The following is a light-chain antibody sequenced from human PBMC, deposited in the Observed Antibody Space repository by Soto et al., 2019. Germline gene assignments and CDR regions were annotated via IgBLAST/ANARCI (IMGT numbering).Light chain of an antibody. CDR3: PQFNSFPRT. CDR2: VAS. Sequence: DIQLTQSPSFLSASEGDRVTVTCRASQGISNYLAWYQQKPGKAPKLLINVASTLQSGVPSRFSGSGSGTEFTLTISSLQTEDSATYYCPQFNSFPRTFGQGTKVEIK. CDR1: QGISNY. J-gene: IGKJ1*01. V-gene: IGKV1-9*01.